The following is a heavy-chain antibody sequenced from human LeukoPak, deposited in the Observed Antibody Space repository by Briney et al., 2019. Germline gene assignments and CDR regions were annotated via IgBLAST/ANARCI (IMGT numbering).Heavy chain of an antibody. Sequence: SQTLSLTCAVSGGSISSGGYSWSWIRQPPGKGLEWIGSIYYSGSTYYNPSLKSRVTISVDTSKNQFSLKLSSVTAADTAVYYCARDPVGGSTIFDSWGQGTLVTVSS. V-gene: IGHV4-30-2*03. CDR1: GGSISSGGYS. J-gene: IGHJ4*02. CDR3: ARDPVGGSTIFDS. CDR2: IYYSGST. D-gene: IGHD1-26*01.